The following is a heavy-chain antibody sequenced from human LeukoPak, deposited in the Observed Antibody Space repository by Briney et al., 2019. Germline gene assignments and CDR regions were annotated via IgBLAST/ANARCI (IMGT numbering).Heavy chain of an antibody. CDR3: ARGKLRFNY. V-gene: IGHV4-39*07. CDR2: IYYSGST. Sequence: SETLSLTCTVSGGSISSSSYYWGWIRQPPGKGLEWIGSIYYSGSTYYNPSLKSRVTISVDTSKNQFSLKLSSVTAADTAMYYCARGKLRFNYWGQGTLVTVSS. D-gene: IGHD3-3*01. CDR1: GGSISSSSYY. J-gene: IGHJ4*02.